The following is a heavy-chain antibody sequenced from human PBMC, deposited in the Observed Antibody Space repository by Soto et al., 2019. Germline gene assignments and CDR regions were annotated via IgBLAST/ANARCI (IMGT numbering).Heavy chain of an antibody. V-gene: IGHV1-69*01. J-gene: IGHJ3*01. CDR3: ASRTPPRIVFAFEV. CDR1: GGTLKNQA. D-gene: IGHD3-22*01. Sequence: QVQLMQSGAEVKKPGSSVKVSCKTSGGTLKNQAITWVRQAPGQGLEWMGGFLPPFNSTHSAEKFQGRLTITADEATSTFYIELRSLTSADRASYFCASRTPPRIVFAFEVYGQGTLVPVSS. CDR2: FLPPFNST.